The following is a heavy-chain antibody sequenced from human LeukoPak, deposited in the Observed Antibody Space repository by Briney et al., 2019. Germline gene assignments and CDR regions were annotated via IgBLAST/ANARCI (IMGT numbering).Heavy chain of an antibody. V-gene: IGHV3-48*03. D-gene: IGHD3-22*01. CDR1: GFTFSSYE. CDR3: ARDLHWGYYDSSGYYDY. Sequence: HPGGSLRLSCAASGFTFSSYEMNWVRQAPGKGLEWVSYISSSGSTIYYADSVKGRFTISRDNAKNSLYLQMNSLRAEDTAVYYCARDLHWGYYDSSGYYDYWGQGTLVTVSS. CDR2: ISSSGSTI. J-gene: IGHJ4*02.